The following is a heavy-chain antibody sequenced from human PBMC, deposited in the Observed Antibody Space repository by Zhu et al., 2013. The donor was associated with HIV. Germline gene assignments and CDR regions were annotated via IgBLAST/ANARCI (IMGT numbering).Heavy chain of an antibody. Sequence: QVQLVQSGAEVKKPGASVKVSCKASGYTFTSYAMHWVRQAPGQRLEWMGWINAGNGNTKYSQKFQGRVTITRDTSASTAYMELSSLRSEDTAVYYCASPARAWYGGYDPKEYYYYGMDVWGQGTTVTVSS. V-gene: IGHV1-3*01. CDR2: INAGNGNT. CDR1: GYTFTSYA. D-gene: IGHD5-12*01. J-gene: IGHJ6*02. CDR3: ASPARAWYGGYDPKEYYYYGMDV.